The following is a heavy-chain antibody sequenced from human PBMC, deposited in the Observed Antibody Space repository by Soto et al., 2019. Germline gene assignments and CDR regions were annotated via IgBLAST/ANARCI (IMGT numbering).Heavy chain of an antibody. J-gene: IGHJ6*02. V-gene: IGHV4-30-2*01. CDR3: ARVKSLRDHYYYYGMDV. CDR1: GGSISSGGYS. CDR2: IYHSGST. Sequence: QLQLQESGSGLVKPSQTLSLTCAVSGGSISSGGYSWSWIRQPPGKGLEWIGYIYHSGSTYYNPSLRSRVTISVDRSKNQFSLKLSSVTAADTAVYYCARVKSLRDHYYYYGMDVWGQGTTVTVSS.